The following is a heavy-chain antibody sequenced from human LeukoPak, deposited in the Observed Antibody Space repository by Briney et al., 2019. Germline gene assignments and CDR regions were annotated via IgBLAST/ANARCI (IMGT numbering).Heavy chain of an antibody. V-gene: IGHV3-15*01. D-gene: IGHD3-10*01. CDR3: TTDLHHSGSGSYYNVIFLLHPDY. Sequence: GGSLRLSCAASGFTFSNAWMSWVRQAPGKGLEWVGRIKSKTDGGTTDYAAPVKGRFTISRDDSKNTLYLQMNSLKTEDTAVYYCTTDLHHSGSGSYYNVIFLLHPDYWGQGTLVTVSS. CDR1: GFTFSNAW. J-gene: IGHJ4*02. CDR2: IKSKTDGGTT.